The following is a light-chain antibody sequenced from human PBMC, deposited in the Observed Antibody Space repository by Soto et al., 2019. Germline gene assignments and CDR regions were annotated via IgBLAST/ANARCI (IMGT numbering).Light chain of an antibody. J-gene: IGLJ1*01. CDR1: SSNIGAGYD. CDR2: GNS. Sequence: QPVLTQPPSVSGAPGQRVTISCTGSSSNIGAGYDVHWYQQLPGTAPKLLIHGNSNRPSGVPDRFSGSKSGTSASLAITGLQAEDEVDYYCQSYDSSLSGYVFGTGTKLTVL. V-gene: IGLV1-40*01. CDR3: QSYDSSLSGYV.